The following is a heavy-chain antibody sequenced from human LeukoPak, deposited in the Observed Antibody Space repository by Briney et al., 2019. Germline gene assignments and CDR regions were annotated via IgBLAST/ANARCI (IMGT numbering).Heavy chain of an antibody. CDR2: GCNK. CDR3: AKEVSPSSLYSSGWAFDY. J-gene: IGHJ4*02. Sequence: GCNKYYADSVKRRFTISRGNSKNTLYLQMNSLRSEDTAVYYCAKEVSPSSLYSSGWAFDYWGQGTLVTVSS. V-gene: IGHV3-30*02. D-gene: IGHD6-19*01.